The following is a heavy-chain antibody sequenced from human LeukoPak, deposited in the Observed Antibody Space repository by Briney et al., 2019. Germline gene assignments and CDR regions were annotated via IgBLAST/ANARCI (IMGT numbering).Heavy chain of an antibody. CDR3: AKADTLTPGLFES. V-gene: IGHV3-9*01. CDR1: GFTFKNYA. CDR2: ISWDDSTI. D-gene: IGHD1-14*01. Sequence: PGGSLRLSCAASGFTFKNYAMHWVRQVPGKGLEWVSGISWDDSTIIYADSVKGRFTISGDNAKNSIHLLMNSLKNEDTAFYYCAKADTLTPGLFESWGQGTLVSVSS. J-gene: IGHJ4*02.